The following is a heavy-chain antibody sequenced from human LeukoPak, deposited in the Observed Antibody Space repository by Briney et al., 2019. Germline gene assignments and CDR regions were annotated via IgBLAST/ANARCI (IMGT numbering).Heavy chain of an antibody. Sequence: GGSLRLSCAASGFTFSSYGMNWVRQAPGKGLEWVSGISGDAGRTYYADSVKGRFTIYRDNSKNTLYLQMNSLRAEDTAVYYCAGDRGGGYSYGELDYWGQGTLVTVSS. CDR1: GFTFSSYG. V-gene: IGHV3-23*01. CDR2: ISGDAGRT. D-gene: IGHD5-18*01. J-gene: IGHJ4*02. CDR3: AGDRGGGYSYGELDY.